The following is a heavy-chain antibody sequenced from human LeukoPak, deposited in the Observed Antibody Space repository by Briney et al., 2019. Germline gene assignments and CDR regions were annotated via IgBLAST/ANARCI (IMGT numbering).Heavy chain of an antibody. CDR3: AKDGGDYVWGSYRRYFDY. D-gene: IGHD3-16*02. V-gene: IGHV3-23*01. Sequence: GGSMRLSCAASGFTFSSYAMSWVRQAPGKGLEWVSAISGSGGSTYYADSVKGRFTISRDNSKNTLYLQMNSLRAEDTAVYYCAKDGGDYVWGSYRRYFDYWGQGTLVTVSS. CDR2: ISGSGGST. J-gene: IGHJ4*02. CDR1: GFTFSSYA.